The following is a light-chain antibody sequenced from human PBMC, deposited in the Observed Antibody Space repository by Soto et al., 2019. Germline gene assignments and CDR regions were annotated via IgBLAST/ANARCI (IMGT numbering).Light chain of an antibody. Sequence: QSVLTQPPSASGTPGQRATISCSGSSSNIGSNTVNWYQQLPGTAPKLLIYSNNQWPSGVPDRFSGSKSGTSASLAISGLQSEDEADYYCAAWDDSLNGPVFGGGTKLTVL. CDR2: SNN. J-gene: IGLJ2*01. CDR3: AAWDDSLNGPV. V-gene: IGLV1-44*01. CDR1: SSNIGSNT.